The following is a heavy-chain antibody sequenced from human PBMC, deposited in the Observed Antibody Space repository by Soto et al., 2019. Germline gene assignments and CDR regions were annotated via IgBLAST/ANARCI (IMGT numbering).Heavy chain of an antibody. CDR2: IIPIFGTA. CDR3: ARAHQYYYDSSGYYGPFDY. Sequence: SVKVSCKASGGTFSSYAISWVRQAPGQGLEWMGGIIPIFGTANYAQKFQGRVTITADESTSTAYMELSSLRSEDTAVYYCARAHQYYYDSSGYYGPFDYWGQGTLVTVSS. J-gene: IGHJ4*02. V-gene: IGHV1-69*13. D-gene: IGHD3-22*01. CDR1: GGTFSSYA.